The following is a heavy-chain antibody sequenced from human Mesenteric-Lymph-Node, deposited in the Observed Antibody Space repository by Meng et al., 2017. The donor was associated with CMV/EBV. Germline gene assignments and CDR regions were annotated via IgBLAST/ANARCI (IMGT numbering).Heavy chain of an antibody. Sequence: GGSLRPSCAASGFTFDDYAMHWVRQAPGKGLEWVSLISWDGGSTYYADSVKGRFTISRDNSKNSLYLQMNSLRAEDTALYYCAKDIGGYFDYWGQGTLVTVSS. D-gene: IGHD3-10*01. CDR3: AKDIGGYFDY. CDR1: GFTFDDYA. J-gene: IGHJ4*02. V-gene: IGHV3-43D*03. CDR2: ISWDGGST.